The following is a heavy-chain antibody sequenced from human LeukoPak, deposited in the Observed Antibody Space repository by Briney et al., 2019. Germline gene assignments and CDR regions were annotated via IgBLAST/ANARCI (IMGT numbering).Heavy chain of an antibody. CDR2: TYYRSKWFI. V-gene: IGHV6-1*01. J-gene: IGHJ3*02. CDR3: ARDKVLNGFDI. D-gene: IGHD2-8*02. Sequence: SQTLSLTCAVSGDSVSSNTGIWNWVRQSPSRGLEWLGRTYYRSKWFIDYALSVKGRMTINPDTSKNQFSLQLNSVTPEDTAVYYCARDKVLNGFDIWGQGTMVTVSS. CDR1: GDSVSSNTGI.